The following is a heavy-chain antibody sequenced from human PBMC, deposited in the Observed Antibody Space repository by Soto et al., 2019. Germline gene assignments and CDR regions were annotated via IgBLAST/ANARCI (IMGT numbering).Heavy chain of an antibody. D-gene: IGHD1-1*01. CDR1: GASINTYY. V-gene: IGHV4-39*01. CDR2: IFYSGTT. CDR3: ARHHTERYYYYYMDV. J-gene: IGHJ6*03. Sequence: SETLSLTCTVSGASINTYYWGWIRQPPGRGLEWIGTIFYSGTTYHNPSLESRVTISVDTSKNQFSLKLASVTAADTGVYYCARHHTERYYYYYMDVWGKGATVTVSS.